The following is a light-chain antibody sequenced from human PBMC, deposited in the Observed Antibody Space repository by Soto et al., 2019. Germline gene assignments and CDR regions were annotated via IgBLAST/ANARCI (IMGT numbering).Light chain of an antibody. CDR1: QRINIY. J-gene: IGKJ5*01. Sequence: DIQMTQSPSSLSISVGDRVTITCRASQRINIYLNWYRQKPGKAPELLIYSASNLQSGVPSRFSGSGSGTDFTLTISSLQPEDFATYYCQQSFITPTFGQGTRLEIK. CDR2: SAS. CDR3: QQSFITPT. V-gene: IGKV1-39*01.